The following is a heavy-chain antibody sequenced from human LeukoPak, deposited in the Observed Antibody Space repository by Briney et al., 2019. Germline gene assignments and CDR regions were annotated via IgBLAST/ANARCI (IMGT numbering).Heavy chain of an antibody. CDR3: ARDYPLGDYYFDY. V-gene: IGHV1-46*01. Sequence: ASVKVSCTPSRYTFTSYYIHWVRHAPGQGLEWMGIINPSGGSTSYAQKCQGRVTMTRDTSTSTVYMELSSLRSEDTAVYYCARDYPLGDYYFDYWGQGTLVTVSS. CDR2: INPSGGST. CDR1: RYTFTSYY. D-gene: IGHD3-3*01. J-gene: IGHJ4*02.